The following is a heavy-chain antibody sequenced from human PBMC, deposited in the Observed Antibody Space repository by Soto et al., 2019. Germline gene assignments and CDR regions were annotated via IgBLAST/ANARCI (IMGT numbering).Heavy chain of an antibody. J-gene: IGHJ4*02. D-gene: IGHD3-16*02. Sequence: GASVKVSCKASGYTFTSYGISWVRQAPGQGLEWMGWISAYNGNTNYAQKLQGRVTMTTDTSTSTAYMELRSLRSDDTAVYYCARASDYDYVWGSYRYTNGVGSYFDYWGQGTLVTVSS. CDR3: ARASDYDYVWGSYRYTNGVGSYFDY. V-gene: IGHV1-18*01. CDR1: GYTFTSYG. CDR2: ISAYNGNT.